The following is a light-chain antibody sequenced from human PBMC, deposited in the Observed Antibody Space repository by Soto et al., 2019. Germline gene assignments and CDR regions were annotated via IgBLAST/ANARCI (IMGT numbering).Light chain of an antibody. J-gene: IGKJ1*01. Sequence: DIQMTQSPSSLSASVGDRVTITCRASQYIISYLNWYQQKPGTAPKLLIYAASSLQSGVPSRFSGSESGTDFTLTITSLQPEDFATYYCQQSGTAPWTFGQGTKVDI. CDR2: AAS. CDR1: QYIISY. V-gene: IGKV1-39*01. CDR3: QQSGTAPWT.